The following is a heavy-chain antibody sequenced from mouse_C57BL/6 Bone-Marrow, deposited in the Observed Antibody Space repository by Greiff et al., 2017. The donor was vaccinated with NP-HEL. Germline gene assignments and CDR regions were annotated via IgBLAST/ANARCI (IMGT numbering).Heavy chain of an antibody. V-gene: IGHV2-9-1*01. Sequence: VKLVESGPGLVAPSQSLSITCTVSGFSLTSYAISWVRQPPGKGLEWLGVIWTGGGTNYNSALKTRLSISKDNSKNQVFLKMNSLQTDDTASYYCARNEIYFDYWGQGTTLTVSS. CDR2: IWTGGGT. CDR1: GFSLTSYA. CDR3: ARNEIYFDY. J-gene: IGHJ2*01.